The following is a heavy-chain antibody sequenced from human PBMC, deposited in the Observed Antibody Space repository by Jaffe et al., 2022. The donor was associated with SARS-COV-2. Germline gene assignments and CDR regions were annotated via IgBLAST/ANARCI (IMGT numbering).Heavy chain of an antibody. CDR2: ISGSGDDT. Sequence: EVRLLESGGGLVQPGGSLRLSCAASGFTFNSYAMNWVRQAPGRGPEWVSTISGSGDDTDYADSVRGRFTISRDNSENTLYLQMNGLRVDDTAVYFCAKDRRSLLWFGELGWFDPWGPGTLVTVSS. D-gene: IGHD3-10*01. J-gene: IGHJ5*02. V-gene: IGHV3-23*01. CDR3: AKDRRSLLWFGELGWFDP. CDR1: GFTFNSYA.